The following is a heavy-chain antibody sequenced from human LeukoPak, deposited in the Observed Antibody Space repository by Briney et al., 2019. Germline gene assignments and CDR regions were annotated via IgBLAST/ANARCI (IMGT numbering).Heavy chain of an antibody. CDR3: ARVSFYDSSGYYPPDY. D-gene: IGHD3-22*01. Sequence: GGSLRLSCAASGFTFTSYGMHWVRQAPGKGLEWVAVIWYDGSNKYYADSVKGRFTISRDNSKNTLYLQMNSLRAEDTAVYYCARVSFYDSSGYYPPDYWGQGTLVTVSS. CDR2: IWYDGSNK. CDR1: GFTFTSYG. J-gene: IGHJ4*02. V-gene: IGHV3-33*08.